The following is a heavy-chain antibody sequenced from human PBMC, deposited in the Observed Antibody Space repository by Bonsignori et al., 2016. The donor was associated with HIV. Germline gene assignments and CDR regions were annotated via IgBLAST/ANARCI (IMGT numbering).Heavy chain of an antibody. CDR1: GYDFTNNW. Sequence: EVQLLQSGAEVKKPGESLKISCKGSGYDFTNNWIAWVRQMPGKGLEWMGSIYPDDSDTRYSPSFQGQVTISADKSINTAFLQWSSLKASDTAMYYCARHGGRRAPYFFDYWGQGTLVTVSS. D-gene: IGHD3-3*01. CDR3: ARHGGRRAPYFFDY. CDR2: IYPDDSDT. V-gene: IGHV5-51*01. J-gene: IGHJ4*02.